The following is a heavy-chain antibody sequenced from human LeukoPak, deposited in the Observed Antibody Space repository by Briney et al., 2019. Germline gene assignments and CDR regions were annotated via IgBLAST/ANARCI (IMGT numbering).Heavy chain of an antibody. CDR2: INAGNGNT. D-gene: IGHD6-19*01. V-gene: IGHV1-3*03. CDR1: GYTFTSYA. CDR3: ARDYHPLAVAGRGYFAD. Sequence: ASVKASCKASGYTFTSYAMHWVRQAPGQRLEWMGWINAGNGNTKYSQEFQGRVTITRDTSASTAYMELSSLRSEDMAVYYCARDYHPLAVAGRGYFADWGQGTLVTVSS. J-gene: IGHJ4*02.